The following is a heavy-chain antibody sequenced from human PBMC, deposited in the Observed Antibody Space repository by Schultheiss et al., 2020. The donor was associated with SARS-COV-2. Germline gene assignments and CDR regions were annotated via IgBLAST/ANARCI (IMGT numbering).Heavy chain of an antibody. CDR1: GGSISSYY. V-gene: IGHV4-59*01. Sequence: SETLSLTCTVSGGSISSYYWSWIRQPPGKGLEWIGYIYYSGSTNYNPSLKSRVTISVDTSKNQFSLKLSSVTAADTAVYYCARAPEYSGSYSWFDPWGQGTLVTVSS. J-gene: IGHJ5*02. D-gene: IGHD1-26*01. CDR3: ARAPEYSGSYSWFDP. CDR2: IYYSGST.